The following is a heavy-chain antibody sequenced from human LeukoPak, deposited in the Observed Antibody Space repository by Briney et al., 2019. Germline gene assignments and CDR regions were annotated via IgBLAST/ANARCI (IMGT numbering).Heavy chain of an antibody. CDR2: IYPGDFDT. Sequence: GESLKISCKGSGYSFTSHWIGWVRRMPGKGLEWMGIIYPGDFDTRYSPSFQGQVTISADKSISTAYLQWSSLKASDTAMYYCVRVSTPSAYDPFDFWGQGTLVTVSS. CDR1: GYSFTSHW. J-gene: IGHJ4*02. V-gene: IGHV5-51*01. CDR3: VRVSTPSAYDPFDF. D-gene: IGHD5-12*01.